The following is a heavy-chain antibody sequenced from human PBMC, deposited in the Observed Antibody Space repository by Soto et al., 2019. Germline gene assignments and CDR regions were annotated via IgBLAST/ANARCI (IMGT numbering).Heavy chain of an antibody. CDR2: ISYDGSNK. Sequence: GGSLRLSCAASGFTFSSYAMHWVRQAPGKGLEWVAVISYDGSNKYYADSVKGRFTISRDNSKNTLYLQMNSLRAEDTAVYYCARRRFDYYDSSGYYLPPWFDPWGRGTLVTVSS. J-gene: IGHJ5*02. CDR1: GFTFSSYA. CDR3: ARRRFDYYDSSGYYLPPWFDP. V-gene: IGHV3-30-3*01. D-gene: IGHD3-22*01.